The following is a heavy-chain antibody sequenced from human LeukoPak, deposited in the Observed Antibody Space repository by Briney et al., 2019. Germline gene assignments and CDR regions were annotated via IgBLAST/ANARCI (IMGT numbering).Heavy chain of an antibody. J-gene: IGHJ4*02. CDR2: IIPILGIA. CDR1: GGTFSSYA. Sequence: SVKVSCKASGGTFSSYAISWVRQAPGQGLEWMGRIIPILGIANYAQKFQGRVTITADKSTSTAYMELSSLRSEDTAVYYCARDAIVRDYSNSDYWGQGTLVTVSS. CDR3: ARDAIVRDYSNSDY. D-gene: IGHD4-11*01. V-gene: IGHV1-69*04.